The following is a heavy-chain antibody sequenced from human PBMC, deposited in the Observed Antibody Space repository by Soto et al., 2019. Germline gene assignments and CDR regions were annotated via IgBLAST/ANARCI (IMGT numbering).Heavy chain of an antibody. CDR3: ARAYSSIKHWFDP. Sequence: ASVKVSCKASGGTFSSYIISWLRQAPGQGLEWMGGIIPIFGSADYAQKFQGRVTITADESTSTAYMELSSLRSEDTAVYFCARAYSSIKHWFDPWGHGTLVTVSS. CDR2: IIPIFGSA. CDR1: GGTFSSYI. D-gene: IGHD6-13*01. J-gene: IGHJ5*02. V-gene: IGHV1-69*13.